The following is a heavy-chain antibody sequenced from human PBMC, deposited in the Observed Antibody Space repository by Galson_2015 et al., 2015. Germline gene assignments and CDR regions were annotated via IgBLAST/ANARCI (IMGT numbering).Heavy chain of an antibody. D-gene: IGHD3-10*01. CDR3: VRDDYFGSGNFYRPFHI. CDR1: GAYITSGDHF. Sequence: TLSLTCTVSGAYITSGDHFWSWIRQPPGKGLEWIGYVDYKGSTDYNPSLKSRVIISLDTSYNQFTLNLITVTAADTAVYFCVRDDYFGSGNFYRPFHIWGQGTMVTVSS. J-gene: IGHJ3*02. CDR2: VDYKGST. V-gene: IGHV4-30-4*01.